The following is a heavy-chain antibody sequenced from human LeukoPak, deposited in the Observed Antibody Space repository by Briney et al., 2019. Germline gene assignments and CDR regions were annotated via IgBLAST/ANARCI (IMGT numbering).Heavy chain of an antibody. J-gene: IGHJ4*02. CDR1: GYTFTGYY. CDR3: ARDSGATYYYDSSGYYQGVVY. CDR2: ISAYNGNT. Sequence: GASVKVSCKASGYTFTGYYMHWVRQAPGQGLEWMGWISAYNGNTNYAQKLQGRVTMTTDTSTSTAYMELRSLRSDDTAVYYCARDSGATYYYDSSGYYQGVVYWGQGTLVTVSS. D-gene: IGHD3-22*01. V-gene: IGHV1-18*04.